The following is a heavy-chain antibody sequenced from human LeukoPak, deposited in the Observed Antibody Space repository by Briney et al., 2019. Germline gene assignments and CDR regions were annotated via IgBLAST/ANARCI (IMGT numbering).Heavy chain of an antibody. Sequence: TGGSLRLSCAASGFTFDDYAMHWVRQAPGKGLEWVSGISWNSGSIGYADSVKGRFTISRDNAKNSLYLQMNSLRAEDTALYYCAKASGSGSYYNEDYRGQGTLVTVSS. CDR2: ISWNSGSI. D-gene: IGHD3-10*01. V-gene: IGHV3-9*01. J-gene: IGHJ4*02. CDR3: AKASGSGSYYNEDY. CDR1: GFTFDDYA.